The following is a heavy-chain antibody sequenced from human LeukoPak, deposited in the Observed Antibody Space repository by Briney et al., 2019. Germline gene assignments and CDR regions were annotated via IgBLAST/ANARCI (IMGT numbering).Heavy chain of an antibody. J-gene: IGHJ4*02. Sequence: PGGSLRLSCAASGFTFSSYAMHWVRQAPGKGLEWVAVISYDGSNKYYADSVKGRFTISRDNSKNTLYLQMNSLRAEDTAVYYCARQYCSSTSCFYFDYWGQGTLVTVSS. CDR3: ARQYCSSTSCFYFDY. V-gene: IGHV3-30-3*01. CDR1: GFTFSSYA. CDR2: ISYDGSNK. D-gene: IGHD2-2*01.